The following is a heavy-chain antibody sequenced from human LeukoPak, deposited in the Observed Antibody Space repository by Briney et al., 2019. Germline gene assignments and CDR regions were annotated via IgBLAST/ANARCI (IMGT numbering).Heavy chain of an antibody. J-gene: IGHJ5*02. D-gene: IGHD4-17*01. Sequence: GESLKISFKGSGYTFTTYWIGLVRQMPGKGLELMWIFYPDESDTRYSPPFQGEVTISADMSITTAYLQWITLQASDGPMYYCATFGRGGDYWFDLWGQGTLVTVSS. CDR1: GYTFTTYW. CDR3: ATFGRGGDYWFDL. CDR2: FYPDESDT. V-gene: IGHV5-51*01.